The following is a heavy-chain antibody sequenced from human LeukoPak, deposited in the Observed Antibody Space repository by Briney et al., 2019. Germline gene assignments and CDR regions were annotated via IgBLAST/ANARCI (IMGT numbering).Heavy chain of an antibody. CDR1: GYTFTSYG. J-gene: IGHJ6*02. D-gene: IGHD6-13*01. CDR2: ISAYNGNT. CDR3: ARGIAAGTGYYYYGMDV. Sequence: GASVKVSCKASGYTFTSYGISWVRQAAGQGLEWMGWISAYNGNTNYAQKLQGRVTMTTDTSTSTAYTELRSLRSDDTAVYYCARGIAAGTGYYYYGMDVWGQGTTVTVSS. V-gene: IGHV1-18*01.